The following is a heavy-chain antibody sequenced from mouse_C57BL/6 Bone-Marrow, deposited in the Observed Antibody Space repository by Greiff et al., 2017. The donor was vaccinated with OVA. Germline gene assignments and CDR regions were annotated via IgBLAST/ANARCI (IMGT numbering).Heavy chain of an antibody. Sequence: EVQLVESGGGLVKPGGSLKLSCAASGFTFSSYAMSWVRQTPAKRLEWVATISDGGSYPYYHDNVKGRFTISRDNAKNNLDMQMSHLMSEDTAMYYEAREQGLRLDWYFDVWGTGTTVTVSS. CDR2: ISDGGSYP. V-gene: IGHV5-4*01. D-gene: IGHD2-4*01. CDR3: AREQGLRLDWYFDV. CDR1: GFTFSSYA. J-gene: IGHJ1*03.